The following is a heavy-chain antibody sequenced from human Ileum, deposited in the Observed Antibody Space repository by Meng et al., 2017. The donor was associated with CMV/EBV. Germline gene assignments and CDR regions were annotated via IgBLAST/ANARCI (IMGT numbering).Heavy chain of an antibody. D-gene: IGHD1-26*01. Sequence: QMKLQDAGPGLGKPAGTLSPTCTASGDPISSGSHSWAWFRQPPGKRLEWIGSMYFSGIADYNPSLKSRVTISLHATQKQFSLRLTSVTAADSAVYFCARDLTNKWFYYWGQGTLVTVSS. J-gene: IGHJ4*02. CDR2: MYFSGIA. V-gene: IGHV4-39*07. CDR3: ARDLTNKWFYY. CDR1: GDPISSGSHS.